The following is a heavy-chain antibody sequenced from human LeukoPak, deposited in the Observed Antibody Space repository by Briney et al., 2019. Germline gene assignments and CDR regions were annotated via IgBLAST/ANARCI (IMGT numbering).Heavy chain of an antibody. CDR2: IHYSGST. D-gene: IGHD5-18*01. CDR1: GVSISSGGYY. J-gene: IGHJ4*02. V-gene: IGHV4-31*03. CDR3: ARAVNSYGYVFDY. Sequence: KPSETLSLTCTVSGVSISSGGYYWSWIRQHPGKGLEWIGYIHYSGSTYYNPSLKSRVTISVDTSKNQFSLKLSSVNAADTAVYYCARAVNSYGYVFDYWGQGTLVTVSS.